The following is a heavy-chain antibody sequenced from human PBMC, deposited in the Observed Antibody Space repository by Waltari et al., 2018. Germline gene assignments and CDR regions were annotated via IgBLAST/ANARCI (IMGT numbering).Heavy chain of an antibody. CDR2: INPNRGGT. Sequence: QVQLVQSGAEVKKPGASVKVSCKASGYTFTGYYMPWVRQAPGQGLEWMGRINPNRGGTNYAQKVQGRVTMTRDTSISTAYMELSRLRSDDTAVYYCARDLKGAADYWGQGTLVTVSS. D-gene: IGHD1-26*01. J-gene: IGHJ4*02. CDR3: ARDLKGAADY. CDR1: GYTFTGYY. V-gene: IGHV1-2*06.